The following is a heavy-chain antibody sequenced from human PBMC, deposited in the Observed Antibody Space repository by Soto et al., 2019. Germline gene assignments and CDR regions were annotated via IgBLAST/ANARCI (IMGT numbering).Heavy chain of an antibody. D-gene: IGHD3-10*01. CDR1: LVTFVIYA. CDR3: AKVGVRGANSYFSMEV. Sequence: GSLRXCFSASLVTFVIYAISVCRHAPGKGLELFSAISGSGGSTYYADSVTGRFTISRDNSKNKVYLQIDSLGPEETAVYYFAKVGVRGANSYFSMEVWGQGTTV. CDR2: ISGSGGST. V-gene: IGHV3-23*01. J-gene: IGHJ6*01.